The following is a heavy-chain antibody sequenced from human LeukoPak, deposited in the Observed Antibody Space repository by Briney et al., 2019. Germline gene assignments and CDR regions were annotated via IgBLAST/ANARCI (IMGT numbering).Heavy chain of an antibody. J-gene: IGHJ4*02. CDR2: IKSKTDGGTT. D-gene: IGHD3-10*01. Sequence: PGGSLRLSCAASGFTFSNAWMSWVRQAPGKGLEWVGRIKSKTDGGTTDYAAPVKGRFTISRDDSKNTLYLQMNSLKPEDTAVYYCPTVPYGSGSNLDYWGQGTLVTVSS. V-gene: IGHV3-15*01. CDR1: GFTFSNAW. CDR3: PTVPYGSGSNLDY.